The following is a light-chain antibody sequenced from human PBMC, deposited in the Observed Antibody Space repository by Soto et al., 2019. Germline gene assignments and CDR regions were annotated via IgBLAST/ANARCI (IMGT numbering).Light chain of an antibody. CDR2: AAS. J-gene: IGKJ1*01. CDR1: QSISSY. CDR3: QQSYSSPPT. V-gene: IGKV1-39*01. Sequence: DIQMTQSPSSLSASVGYRVTITCLASQSISSYLNWYQQKPGKAPKLLIYAASSLQSGVPSRFSGSGSGTDFTLTISSLQPEDFATYYCQQSYSSPPTFGHGTMVDIK.